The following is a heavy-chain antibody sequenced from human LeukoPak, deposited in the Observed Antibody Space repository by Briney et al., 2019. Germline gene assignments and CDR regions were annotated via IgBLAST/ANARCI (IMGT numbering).Heavy chain of an antibody. J-gene: IGHJ5*02. CDR3: ARGPYSSSWYHSPDWFDP. CDR1: GGTFSSYA. CDR2: MNPNSGNT. D-gene: IGHD6-13*01. V-gene: IGHV1-8*02. Sequence: ASVKVSCKASGGTFSSYAISWVRQATGQGLEWMGWMNPNSGNTGYAQKFQGRVTMTRNTSISTAYMELSSLRSEDTAVYYCARGPYSSSWYHSPDWFDPWGQGTLVTVSS.